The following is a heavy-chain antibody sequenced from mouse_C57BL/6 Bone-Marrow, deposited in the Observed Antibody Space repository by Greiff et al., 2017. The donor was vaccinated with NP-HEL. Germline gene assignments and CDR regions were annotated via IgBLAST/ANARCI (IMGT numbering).Heavy chain of an antibody. J-gene: IGHJ3*01. D-gene: IGHD2-1*01. Sequence: EVMLVESGGGLVQPGGSLKLSCAASGFTFSDYYMYWVRQTPEKRLEWVAYISNGGGSTYYPDTVKGRFTISRDNAKNTLYLQMSRLKSEDTAMYYCARQGGNWCAYWGQGTLVTVSA. CDR2: ISNGGGST. V-gene: IGHV5-12*01. CDR3: ARQGGNWCAY. CDR1: GFTFSDYY.